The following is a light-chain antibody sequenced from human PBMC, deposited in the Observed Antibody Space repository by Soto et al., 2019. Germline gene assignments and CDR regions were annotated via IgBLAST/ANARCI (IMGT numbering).Light chain of an antibody. J-gene: IGKJ3*01. V-gene: IGKV1-33*01. CDR3: QQFHNLPYT. CDR1: QDITNY. Sequence: DIQMTQSPSSLSASAGDRVTITCQASQDITNYLNWYQQKPGKAPKLLISDASKLEPGVPSRFSGSGSVTDFTFTISSLQPEDIATYYCQQFHNLPYTFGPGTKVEIK. CDR2: DAS.